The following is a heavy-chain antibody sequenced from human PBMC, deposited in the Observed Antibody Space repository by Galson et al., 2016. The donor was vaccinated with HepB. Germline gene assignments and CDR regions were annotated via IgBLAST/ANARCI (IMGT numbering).Heavy chain of an antibody. V-gene: IGHV1-18*01. CDR1: GYTLSSYG. J-gene: IGHJ4*02. CDR2: VSAFNGNR. Sequence: SVKVSCKASGYTLSSYGISWVRQAPGQGLEWVGWVSAFNGNRNYAQKLQGRVTMTTDTSTSTAYMELRSLRSDDTAVYYCARAHAVASDYYFDYWGQGTLVTVSS. CDR3: ARAHAVASDYYFDY. D-gene: IGHD6-19*01.